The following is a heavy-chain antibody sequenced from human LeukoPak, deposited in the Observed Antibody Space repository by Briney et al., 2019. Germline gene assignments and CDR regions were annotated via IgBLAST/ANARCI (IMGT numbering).Heavy chain of an antibody. D-gene: IGHD3-3*01. CDR1: GGSISSYY. CDR3: ARVGVDYDFWSGYMGLRHWFDP. V-gene: IGHV4-4*07. Sequence: SETLSLTCTVSGGSISSYYWSWIRQPAGKGLEWIGRIYTSGSTNYNPSLKSRVTISVDTSKNQFSLKLSSVTAADTAVYYCARVGVDYDFWSGYMGLRHWFDPWGQGTLVTVSS. J-gene: IGHJ5*02. CDR2: IYTSGST.